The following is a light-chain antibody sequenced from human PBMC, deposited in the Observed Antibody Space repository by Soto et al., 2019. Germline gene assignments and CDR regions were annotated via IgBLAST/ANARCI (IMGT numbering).Light chain of an antibody. V-gene: IGKV3-15*01. J-gene: IGKJ1*01. Sequence: EIVLTQSPANLSVSPGEGVTLSCRASQGVGRNFAWYQQKPGQAPRLLIYAASTRATGIPARFSGSGSGTEFTLTISSLQSEDFAFYYCQQYTKWWTFGQGTKVEIK. CDR1: QGVGRN. CDR2: AAS. CDR3: QQYTKWWT.